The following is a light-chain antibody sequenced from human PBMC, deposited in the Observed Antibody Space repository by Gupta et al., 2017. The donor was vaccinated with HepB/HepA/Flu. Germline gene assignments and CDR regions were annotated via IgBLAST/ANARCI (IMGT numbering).Light chain of an antibody. J-gene: IGKJ1*01. Sequence: AIQMTQSPSSLSASVGDRVTITCRASQGIRNDLGWYQQKPGKAPKLLIYAASSLQSGVPSRFSGSGSGTDFTLTIISLLPEDFATYYCRLEETSPRTFGQGTKVEIK. CDR1: QGIRND. CDR3: RLEETSPRT. CDR2: AAS. V-gene: IGKV1-6*01.